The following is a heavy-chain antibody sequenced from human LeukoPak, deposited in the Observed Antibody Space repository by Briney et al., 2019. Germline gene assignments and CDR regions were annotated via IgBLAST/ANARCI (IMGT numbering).Heavy chain of an antibody. Sequence: GGTLRLSCAASGFTFSRYGMSWVRQAPGKGLEWVSAISGSGGSTYYADSVKGRFTISRDNSKNTLYLQMNSLRAEDTAVYYCARVYYGSGSLHYYYYYMDVWGKGTTVTISS. V-gene: IGHV3-23*01. CDR3: ARVYYGSGSLHYYYYYMDV. J-gene: IGHJ6*03. D-gene: IGHD3-10*01. CDR1: GFTFSRYG. CDR2: ISGSGGST.